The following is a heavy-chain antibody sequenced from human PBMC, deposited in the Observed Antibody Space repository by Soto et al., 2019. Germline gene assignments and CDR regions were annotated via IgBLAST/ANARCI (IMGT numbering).Heavy chain of an antibody. CDR3: ARVDPLAYCGGDCPAPLRC. J-gene: IGHJ4*02. Sequence: QVQLVESGGGLVKPGGSLRLSCAASGFTFSDYYMSWIRQAPGKGLEWVSYISSSGSTIYYADSVKGRFTISRDNAKNXRXXQLNRLRAEDTAVYDCARVDPLAYCGGDCPAPLRCWGQGTLVTVSS. CDR2: ISSSGSTI. V-gene: IGHV3-11*01. CDR1: GFTFSDYY. D-gene: IGHD2-21*02.